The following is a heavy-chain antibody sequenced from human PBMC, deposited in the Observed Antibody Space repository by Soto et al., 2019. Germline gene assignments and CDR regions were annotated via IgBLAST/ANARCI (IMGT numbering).Heavy chain of an antibody. CDR2: IYSGGST. CDR3: ARDSIPPYYYGSGSIYGMDV. Sequence: EVQLVESGGGLIQPGGSLRLSCAASGFTVSSNYMSWVRQAPGKGLEWVSVIYSGGSTYYADSVKGRFTISRDNTKNTLYHQKTVLRAEDTAGYYYARDSIPPYYYGSGSIYGMDVWGPGTTVSVSS. J-gene: IGHJ6*02. V-gene: IGHV3-53*01. D-gene: IGHD3-10*01. CDR1: GFTVSSNY.